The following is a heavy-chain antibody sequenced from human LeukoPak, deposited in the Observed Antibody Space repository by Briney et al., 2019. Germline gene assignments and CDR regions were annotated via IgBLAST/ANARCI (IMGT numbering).Heavy chain of an antibody. CDR1: GGSISSYY. Sequence: SETLSLTCTVSGGSISSYYWSWIRQPPGKGLEWIGYIYNSGTTNYNPSLKSRVTISVDTSKNQFSLKLSSVTAADTAIYYCARNGDDSSDYYYFDYWGQGTLVTVSS. D-gene: IGHD3-22*01. CDR3: ARNGDDSSDYYYFDY. V-gene: IGHV4-4*09. CDR2: IYNSGTT. J-gene: IGHJ4*02.